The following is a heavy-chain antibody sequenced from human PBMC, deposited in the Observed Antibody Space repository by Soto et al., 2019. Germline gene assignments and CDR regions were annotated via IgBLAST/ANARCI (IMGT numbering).Heavy chain of an antibody. CDR1: GFTFSSYA. J-gene: IGHJ4*02. D-gene: IGHD2-15*01. CDR3: AKDFSGYCSGGSCYGFDY. CDR2: ISGSGGST. Sequence: GGSLRLSCAASGFTFSSYAMSWVRQAPGKGLKWVSAISGSGGSTYYADYVKGRFTISRDNSKNTLYLQMNSLRAEDTAVYYCAKDFSGYCSGGSCYGFDYWGQGTLVTVSS. V-gene: IGHV3-23*01.